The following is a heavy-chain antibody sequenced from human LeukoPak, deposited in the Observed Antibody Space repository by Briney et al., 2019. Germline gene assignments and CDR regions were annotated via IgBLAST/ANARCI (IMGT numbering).Heavy chain of an antibody. D-gene: IGHD3-22*01. J-gene: IGHJ4*02. CDR3: ARAGQAGDSSGYYLDY. Sequence: GRSLRLSCAASGFTFSSYAMHWVRQAPGKGLEWVAVISYDGSNKYYADSVKGRFTISRDNSKNTLYLQMNSLRAEDTAVYYCARAGQAGDSSGYYLDYWGQGTLVTVSS. V-gene: IGHV3-30-3*01. CDR2: ISYDGSNK. CDR1: GFTFSSYA.